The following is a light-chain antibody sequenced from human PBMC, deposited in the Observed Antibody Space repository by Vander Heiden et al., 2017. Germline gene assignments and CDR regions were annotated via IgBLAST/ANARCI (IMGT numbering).Light chain of an antibody. J-gene: IGKJ4*01. CDR3: QQSDSTPLT. V-gene: IGKV1-39*01. Sequence: DIQMTQSPSSLSASVGDRVTITCRASQTIGNSLNWYQHKVGKAPKTLIFAASNLQNGVPSRFYGSRSGTDFTLTIDNLQSEDFATYYCQQSDSTPLTFGGGTKVQI. CDR1: QTIGNS. CDR2: AAS.